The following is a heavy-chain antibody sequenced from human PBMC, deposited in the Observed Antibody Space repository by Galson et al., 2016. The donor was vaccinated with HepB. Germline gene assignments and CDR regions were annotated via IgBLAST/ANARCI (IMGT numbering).Heavy chain of an antibody. D-gene: IGHD1-14*01. Sequence: SLRLSCATSGFSFRSYSMHWIRQAPGKGLEWVAFKSYDGSTEYYSDSVKGRFTISGDSATNTLFLQMNNLRADDTAVYFCGKDLLRGAKGVGTTCDFWGPGTLVTVSS. CDR1: GFSFRSYS. CDR2: KSYDGSTE. J-gene: IGHJ4*02. CDR3: GKDLLRGAKGVGTTCDF. V-gene: IGHV3-30*18.